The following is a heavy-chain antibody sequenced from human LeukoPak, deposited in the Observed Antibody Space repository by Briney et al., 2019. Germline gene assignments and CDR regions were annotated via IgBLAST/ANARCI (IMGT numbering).Heavy chain of an antibody. CDR1: GYKFTDYW. Sequence: GESLKISCKGSGYKFTDYWIGWVRQMPGKGLEWMGIIYPCDSDTTYSPSFQGQVTISAEEPINTAYLQWSSLKASDTAIYYCARSAPPDNWNDLRYYYPMDVWGQGTTVTVSS. V-gene: IGHV5-51*04. J-gene: IGHJ6*02. CDR3: ARSAPPDNWNDLRYYYPMDV. D-gene: IGHD1-1*01. CDR2: IYPCDSDT.